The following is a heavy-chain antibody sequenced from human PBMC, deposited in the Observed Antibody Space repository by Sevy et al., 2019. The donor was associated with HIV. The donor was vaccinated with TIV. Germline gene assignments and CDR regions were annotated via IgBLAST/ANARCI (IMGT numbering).Heavy chain of an antibody. CDR3: ARRGDNNWFDP. J-gene: IGHJ5*02. Sequence: SETLSLTCTVSGVSISGGAYYWGWIRQPPGKGVEWIGSISYTGSTYYNPSLKRRVTISVATSKNQFSLKLTSVTAADTAVYYCARRGDNNWFDPWGQGTLVTVSS. V-gene: IGHV4-39*01. CDR2: ISYTGST. D-gene: IGHD2-15*01. CDR1: GVSISGGAYY.